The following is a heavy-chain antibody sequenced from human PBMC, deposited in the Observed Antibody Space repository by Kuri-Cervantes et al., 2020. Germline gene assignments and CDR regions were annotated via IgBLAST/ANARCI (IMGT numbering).Heavy chain of an antibody. J-gene: IGHJ4*02. CDR3: AKGTQLWPEASFDY. Sequence: GGSLRLSCAASGFTFSSYSMNWVRQAPGKGLEWVSYISSSSSTIYYADSVKGRFTISRDNAKNTLYLQMKSLRAEDTAVYYCAKGTQLWPEASFDYWGQGTLVTVSS. D-gene: IGHD5-18*01. V-gene: IGHV3-48*01. CDR1: GFTFSSYS. CDR2: ISSSSSTI.